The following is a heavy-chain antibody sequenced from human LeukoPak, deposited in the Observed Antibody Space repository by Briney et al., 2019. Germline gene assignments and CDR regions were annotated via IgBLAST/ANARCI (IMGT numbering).Heavy chain of an antibody. CDR1: GFTFSSYA. Sequence: GGSLRLSCAASGFTFSSYAMSWVRQAPGKGLEWVSGISGSGGNTFYADSVKGRFTISRDNSKNTLYLQMNSLGAEDTAIYYCAKTNGSYWYFDYWGQGTLVTVSS. J-gene: IGHJ4*02. CDR3: AKTNGSYWYFDY. D-gene: IGHD3-10*01. V-gene: IGHV3-23*01. CDR2: ISGSGGNT.